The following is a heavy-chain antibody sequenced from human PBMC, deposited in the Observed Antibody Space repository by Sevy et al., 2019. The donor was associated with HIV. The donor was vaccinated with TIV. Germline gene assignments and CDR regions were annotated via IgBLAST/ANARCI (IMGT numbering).Heavy chain of an antibody. J-gene: IGHJ6*02. V-gene: IGHV4-59*01. CDR2: IYYTGST. CDR3: ARELISGRYYGMDV. D-gene: IGHD6-19*01. Sequence: KQSQTLSLTCTVSGGSISSYYWSWIRQPPGKGLEWIGYIYYTGSTNYNPSLKSRVTISVDTSKNQFSLKLSSVTAADTAVYYCARELISGRYYGMDVWGQGTTVTVSS. CDR1: GGSISSYY.